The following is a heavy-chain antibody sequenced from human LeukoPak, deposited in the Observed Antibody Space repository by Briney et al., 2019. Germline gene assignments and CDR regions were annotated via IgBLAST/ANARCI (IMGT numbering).Heavy chain of an antibody. V-gene: IGHV5-51*01. CDR1: GYSFTRHW. J-gene: IGHJ4*02. Sequence: GESLKISCKGSGYSFTRHWIGWVRQLPGKGLEGMGIIYPGDSDTRYSPSFQGQVTISADKSISTAYLQWSSLKASDTAMYYCARRYCSSTSCYPPDYWGQGTLVTVSS. CDR2: IYPGDSDT. CDR3: ARRYCSSTSCYPPDY. D-gene: IGHD2-2*01.